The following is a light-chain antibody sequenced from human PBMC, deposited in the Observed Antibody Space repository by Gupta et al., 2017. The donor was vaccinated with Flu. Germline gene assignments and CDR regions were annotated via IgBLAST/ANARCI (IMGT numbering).Light chain of an antibody. CDR1: QSISSY. V-gene: IGKV1-39*01. J-gene: IGKJ2*03. CDR3: QQSDSTPSS. Sequence: DIQMTQSPSSLSASVGVRVTITCRASQSISSYLNWYQQKPGKAPKLLIYAASSLQSGVPSRFSGSGSGTDFTLTISMLQPEDFATYYCQQSDSTPSSFGQGTKLEIK. CDR2: AAS.